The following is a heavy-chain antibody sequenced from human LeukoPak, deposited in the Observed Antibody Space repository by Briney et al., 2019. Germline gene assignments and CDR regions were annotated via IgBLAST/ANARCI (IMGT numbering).Heavy chain of an antibody. V-gene: IGHV4-59*01. J-gene: IGHJ6*03. Sequence: SETLSLTCAVYGGSFSSYYWSWIRQPPGKGLEWIGYIYYSGSTNYNPSLKSRVTISVDASKNQFSLKLSSVTAADTAVYYCARALVDTAMVLPPFYYYYMDVWGKGTTVTVSS. CDR1: GGSFSSYY. CDR2: IYYSGST. D-gene: IGHD5-18*01. CDR3: ARALVDTAMVLPPFYYYYMDV.